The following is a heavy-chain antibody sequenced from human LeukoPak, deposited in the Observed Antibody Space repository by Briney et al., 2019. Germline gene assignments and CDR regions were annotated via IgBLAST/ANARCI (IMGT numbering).Heavy chain of an antibody. CDR1: GFSFGDYA. CDR2: IRSKAYGGTT. V-gene: IGHV3-49*04. CDR3: SNGYDFWSGYYPFDY. Sequence: GRSLRLSCTASGFSFGDYAMSWVRQAPGKGLEWVGFIRSKAYGGTTEYAASVKGRFTISRDDSKSIAYLQMNSLKTEDTAVYYCSNGYDFWSGYYPFDYWGQGTLVTVSS. J-gene: IGHJ4*02. D-gene: IGHD3-3*01.